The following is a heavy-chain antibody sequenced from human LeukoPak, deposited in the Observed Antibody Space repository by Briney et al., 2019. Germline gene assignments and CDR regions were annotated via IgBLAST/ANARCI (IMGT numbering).Heavy chain of an antibody. Sequence: ASVKVSCKASGYTFTGYYMHWVRQAPGQAPEWVGWIHTGNGDTKYSQAFQGRVTTARDTPATTAYMELSSLRSEDTAMYYCARDAAGLLDYWGQGTLVTVSS. J-gene: IGHJ4*02. CDR1: GYTFTGYY. V-gene: IGHV1-3*04. CDR3: ARDAAGLLDY. CDR2: IHTGNGDT. D-gene: IGHD6-25*01.